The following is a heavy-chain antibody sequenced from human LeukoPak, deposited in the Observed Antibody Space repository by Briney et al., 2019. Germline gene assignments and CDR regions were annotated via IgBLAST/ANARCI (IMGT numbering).Heavy chain of an antibody. D-gene: IGHD6-13*01. CDR1: GGSFSGYY. CDR2: INHSGST. J-gene: IGHJ5*02. Sequence: SETLSLTCAVYGGSFSGYYWSWIRQPPGKGLEWIGEINHSGSTNYNPSLESRVTISVDTSKNQFSLKLSSVTAADTAVYYCARKGIAAAGTYNWFDPWGQGTLVTVSS. CDR3: ARKGIAAAGTYNWFDP. V-gene: IGHV4-34*01.